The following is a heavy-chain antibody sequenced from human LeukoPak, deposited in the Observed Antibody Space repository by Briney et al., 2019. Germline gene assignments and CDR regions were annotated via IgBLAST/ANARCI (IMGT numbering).Heavy chain of an antibody. V-gene: IGHV3-48*03. D-gene: IGHD6-13*01. Sequence: GGSLRLSCAASGFTFSTYEMTWVRQSPGKGLEWVSYISSSGSTIYYADSVKGRFTISRGNARNSLYLQMNSLRAEDTAVYYCAKVIGYLPWFDPWGQGTLVTVSS. CDR3: AKVIGYLPWFDP. J-gene: IGHJ5*02. CDR1: GFTFSTYE. CDR2: ISSSGSTI.